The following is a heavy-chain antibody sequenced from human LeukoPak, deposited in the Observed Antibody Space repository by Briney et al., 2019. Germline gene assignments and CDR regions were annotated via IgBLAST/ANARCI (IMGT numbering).Heavy chain of an antibody. J-gene: IGHJ5*02. CDR3: ARSVLLWFGELNNWFDP. V-gene: IGHV4-34*01. D-gene: IGHD3-10*01. CDR1: GGSFSGYY. CDR2: INHSGST. Sequence: SETLSLTCAVYGGSFSGYYWSWIRPPPGKGLEWIGEINHSGSTNYNPSLKSRVTISVDTSKNQFSLKLSSVTAADTAVYYCARSVLLWFGELNNWFDPWGQGTLVTVSS.